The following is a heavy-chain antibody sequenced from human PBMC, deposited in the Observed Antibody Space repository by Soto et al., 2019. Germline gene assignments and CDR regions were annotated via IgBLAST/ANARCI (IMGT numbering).Heavy chain of an antibody. V-gene: IGHV1-8*01. J-gene: IGHJ6*02. Sequence: QVQLVQSGAEVKKPGASVKVSCKASGYTFTSYDINWVRQATGQGLEWMGWMNPNSGNTGYAQKFQGRVTMTRNTSTSTAYMERSSLRSEDTAVYYCARAEGLYTAMGSDYYGMDVWGQGTTVTVSS. CDR1: GYTFTSYD. CDR2: MNPNSGNT. CDR3: ARAEGLYTAMGSDYYGMDV. D-gene: IGHD5-18*01.